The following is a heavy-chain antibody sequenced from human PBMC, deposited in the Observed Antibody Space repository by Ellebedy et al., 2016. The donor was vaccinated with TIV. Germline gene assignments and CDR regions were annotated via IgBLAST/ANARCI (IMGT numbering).Heavy chain of an antibody. CDR1: GGSISNSDYY. J-gene: IGHJ5*02. V-gene: IGHV4-39*07. CDR2: IYYSGSA. Sequence: MPSETLSLTCTVSGGSISNSDYYWNWIRQPPGKGLEWIGSIYYSGSAYYNPSLKSRVTVSVDTSKNQFSLNLSSVTAADTAVYYCARDPALPRARLDTWGQGTLVTVSS. CDR3: ARDPALPRARLDT.